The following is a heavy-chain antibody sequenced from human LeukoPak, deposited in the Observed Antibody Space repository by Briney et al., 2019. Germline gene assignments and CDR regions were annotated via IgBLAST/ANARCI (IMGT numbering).Heavy chain of an antibody. CDR1: GFTFTSYA. CDR3: AKALIGTGGYLEH. V-gene: IGHV3-23*01. D-gene: IGHD6-19*01. CDR2: ISVTGGYT. Sequence: PGGSLRLSCVASGFTFTSYAMTWVRQAPGKGLEWVSSISVTGGYTYSTNSVKGRFTISRDNSKNTLYLQMNSLRAEDTALYFCAKALIGTGGYLEHWGQGTLVTVSS. J-gene: IGHJ1*01.